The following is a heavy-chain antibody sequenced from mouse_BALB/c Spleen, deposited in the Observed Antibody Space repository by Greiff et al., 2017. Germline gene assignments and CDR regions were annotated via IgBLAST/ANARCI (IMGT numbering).Heavy chain of an antibody. V-gene: IGHV5-17*02. CDR1: GFTFSSFG. CDR2: ISSGSSTI. CDR3: ARRVYGNYFDY. Sequence: EVKLEESGGGLVQPGGSRKLSCAASGFTFSSFGMHWVRQAPEKGLEWVAYISSGSSTIYYADTVKGRFTISRDNPKNTLFLQMTSLRSEDTAMYYCARRVYGNYFDYWGQGTTLTVSS. J-gene: IGHJ2*01. D-gene: IGHD2-1*01.